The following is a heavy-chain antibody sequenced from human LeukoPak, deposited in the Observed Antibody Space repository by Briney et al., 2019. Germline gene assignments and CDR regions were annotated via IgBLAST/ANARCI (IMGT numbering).Heavy chain of an antibody. Sequence: ASVQVSCKPSRYTFTNYAIHWGLQAPGHRLECMGWINAGNGKTKYSQKFQGRVTITRDTSASTAYMELSSLRSEDTAVYYCARDGQGKPEGGGQPHYYYYYYMDVWGKGTTVTVSS. CDR2: INAGNGKT. CDR3: ARDGQGKPEGGGQPHYYYYYYMDV. CDR1: RYTFTNYA. V-gene: IGHV1-3*01. D-gene: IGHD3-16*01. J-gene: IGHJ6*03.